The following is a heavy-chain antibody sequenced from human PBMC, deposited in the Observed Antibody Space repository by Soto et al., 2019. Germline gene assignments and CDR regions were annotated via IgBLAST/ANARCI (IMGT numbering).Heavy chain of an antibody. CDR3: ARHDGVYSSGWYYFDY. J-gene: IGHJ4*02. CDR1: GGSISSYY. Sequence: SETLSLTCTVSGGSISSYYWSWIRQPPGKGLEWIGYIYYSGSTNYNPSLKSRVTISVDTSKNQFSLKLSSVTAADTAVYYCARHDGVYSSGWYYFDYWGQGTLVTVSS. D-gene: IGHD6-19*01. V-gene: IGHV4-59*08. CDR2: IYYSGST.